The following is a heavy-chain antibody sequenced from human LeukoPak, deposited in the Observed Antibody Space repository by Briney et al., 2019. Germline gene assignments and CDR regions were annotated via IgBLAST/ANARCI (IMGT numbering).Heavy chain of an antibody. D-gene: IGHD1-26*01. J-gene: IGHJ4*02. CDR1: GFTFSSYS. V-gene: IGHV3-48*01. CDR2: FSGSSSAI. Sequence: GGSLRLSCAASGFTFSSYSMNWVRQAPGKGVEWVSYFSGSSSAIYYADSVTGRFTISRDNAKNSLYLQMNSLRAEDTAVYYCARASGTYYGYFDYWGQGTLVTVSS. CDR3: ARASGTYYGYFDY.